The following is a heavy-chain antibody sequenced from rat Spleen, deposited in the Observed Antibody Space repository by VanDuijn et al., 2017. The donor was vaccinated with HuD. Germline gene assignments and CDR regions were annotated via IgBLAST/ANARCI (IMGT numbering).Heavy chain of an antibody. J-gene: IGHJ2*01. CDR2: ITNTGGGT. Sequence: EVQLVESGGGLVQPGRSLKLSCAASGFIFANYDMAWIRQAPGKGLEWVASITNTGGGTYYPDSVKGRFTISRDNAKNALYLQMNSLRSEDTATYYCTRSQSYYFDYWGQGVMVTVSS. D-gene: IGHD3-2*01. V-gene: IGHV5-31*01. CDR1: GFIFANYD. CDR3: TRSQSYYFDY.